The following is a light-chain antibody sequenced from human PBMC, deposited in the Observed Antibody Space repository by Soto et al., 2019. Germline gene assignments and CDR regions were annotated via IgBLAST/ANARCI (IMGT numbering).Light chain of an antibody. V-gene: IGLV2-8*01. J-gene: IGLJ1*01. CDR3: SSFAGSNNFPYV. Sequence: QSALTQPASASGSPGQSVTISCAGTSSDVGAYDYVSWYQHHPVKAPKLMIYEINKRPSGVPDRFSGSKSGNTASLTVYGLQAEDEADYYCSSFAGSNNFPYVFGTGTKVTVL. CDR1: SSDVGAYDY. CDR2: EIN.